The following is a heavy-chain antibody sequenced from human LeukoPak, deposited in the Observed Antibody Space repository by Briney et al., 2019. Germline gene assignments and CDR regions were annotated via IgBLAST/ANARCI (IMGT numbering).Heavy chain of an antibody. Sequence: EASVKVSCKASGYTFTIYGISWVRQAPGQGLEWMGWISAYNGNTNYAQKLQGRVTMTTDTSTSTAYMELRSLRSDVTAVYYCARPSRNYGMDVWGQGTTVTVSS. CDR2: ISAYNGNT. CDR3: ARPSRNYGMDV. V-gene: IGHV1-18*01. CDR1: GYTFTIYG. D-gene: IGHD6-13*01. J-gene: IGHJ6*02.